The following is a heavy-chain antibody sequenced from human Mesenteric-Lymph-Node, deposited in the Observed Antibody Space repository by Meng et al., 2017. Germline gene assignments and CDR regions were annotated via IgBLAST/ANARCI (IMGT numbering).Heavy chain of an antibody. CDR1: GFTFSSYG. J-gene: IGHJ4*02. CDR2: IWYDGSTK. V-gene: IGHV3-33*08. Sequence: QVQLVGSGGGVVQPGRSLRLSCAASGFTFSSYGMHWVRQAPGKGLEWVAVIWYDGSTKYYADSVKGRFTISRDNSKNTLYLQMNSLRAEDTAVYYCARDKVGFDYWGQGTLVTVSS. CDR3: ARDKVGFDY. D-gene: IGHD1-26*01.